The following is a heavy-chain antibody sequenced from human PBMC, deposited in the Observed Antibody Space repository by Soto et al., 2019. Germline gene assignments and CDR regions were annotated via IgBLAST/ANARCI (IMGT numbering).Heavy chain of an antibody. CDR2: IYYSGST. CDR3: ARDRVLDVTDYYDSSGYYGFLDY. J-gene: IGHJ4*02. CDR1: GGSISSGDYY. D-gene: IGHD3-22*01. Sequence: SETLSLTCTVSGGSISSGDYYWSWIRQPPGKGLEWIGYIYYSGSTYYNPSLKSRVTISVDTSKNQFSLKLSSVTAADTAVYYCARDRVLDVTDYYDSSGYYGFLDYWGQGTLVTVSS. V-gene: IGHV4-30-4*01.